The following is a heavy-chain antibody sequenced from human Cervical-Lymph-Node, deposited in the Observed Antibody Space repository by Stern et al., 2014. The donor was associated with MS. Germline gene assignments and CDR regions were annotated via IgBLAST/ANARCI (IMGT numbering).Heavy chain of an antibody. Sequence: MQLVESGAEVKKPGSSVKVSCKASGGTFSSYAISWVRQAPGQGLEWRGGIIPIFGQANYAQKFQGRVTITADESTSTAYMELSSLRSEDTAVYYCARAFHCSGGSCYSVDYYYGMDVWGQGTTVTVSS. CDR3: ARAFHCSGGSCYSVDYYYGMDV. V-gene: IGHV1-69*01. D-gene: IGHD2-15*01. CDR2: IIPIFGQA. CDR1: GGTFSSYA. J-gene: IGHJ6*02.